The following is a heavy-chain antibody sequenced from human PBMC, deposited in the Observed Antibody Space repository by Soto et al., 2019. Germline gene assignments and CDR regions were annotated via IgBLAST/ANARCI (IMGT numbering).Heavy chain of an antibody. CDR2: ISWNSGSI. CDR3: AKDIGSSGYYPYCFDY. V-gene: IGHV3-9*01. CDR1: GFTFDDYA. Sequence: GGSLRLSCAASGFTFDDYAMHWVRQAPGKGLEWVSGISWNSGSIGYADSVKGRFTISRDNAKNSLYLQMNSLRAEDTALYYCAKDIGSSGYYPYCFDYWGQGTLVTVSS. D-gene: IGHD3-22*01. J-gene: IGHJ4*02.